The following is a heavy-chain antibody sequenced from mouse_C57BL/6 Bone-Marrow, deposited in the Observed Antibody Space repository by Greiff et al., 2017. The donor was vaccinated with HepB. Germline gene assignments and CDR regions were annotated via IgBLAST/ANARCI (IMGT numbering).Heavy chain of an antibody. CDR2: INPSNGGT. D-gene: IGHD1-1*01. J-gene: IGHJ2*01. V-gene: IGHV1-53*01. CDR3: ARSTVVEGEDY. CDR1: GYTFTSYW. Sequence: QAQLQQPGTELVKPGASVKLSCEASGYTFTSYWMHWVKQRPGQGLEWIGNINPSNGGTNYNEKFKSKATLTVDKSSSTAYMQLSSLTSEDSAVYYCARSTVVEGEDYWGQGTTLTVSS.